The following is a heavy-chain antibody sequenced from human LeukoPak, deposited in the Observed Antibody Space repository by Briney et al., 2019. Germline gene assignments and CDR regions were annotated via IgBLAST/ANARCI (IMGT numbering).Heavy chain of an antibody. CDR2: IYYNGST. CDR1: GGSISSYY. V-gene: IGHV4-59*01. J-gene: IGHJ6*03. Sequence: SETLSLTCIVSGGSISSYYWRWIRQPPGKGLEWIGNIYYNGSTNYNPSLKSRVSMSLDTSKNQFSLKLSSVTAADTAVYYCARVPRSYYYYYYMVVWGKGTTVTVSS. CDR3: ARVPRSYYYYYYMVV.